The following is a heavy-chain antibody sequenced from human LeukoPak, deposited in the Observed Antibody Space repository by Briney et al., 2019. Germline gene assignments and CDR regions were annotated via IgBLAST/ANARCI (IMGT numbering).Heavy chain of an antibody. J-gene: IGHJ4*02. CDR2: IRYDGRNK. CDR1: GFSFSSYA. V-gene: IGHV3-30*02. Sequence: GGSLRLSCAASGFSFSSYAMHWVRQAPGKGLEWVAFIRYDGRNKYYADSVKGRFTISRDNSKNTLYLQMNSLRAEDTSVYYCAKDLGDSGPTPDSDYWGQGTLITVSS. D-gene: IGHD1-26*01. CDR3: AKDLGDSGPTPDSDY.